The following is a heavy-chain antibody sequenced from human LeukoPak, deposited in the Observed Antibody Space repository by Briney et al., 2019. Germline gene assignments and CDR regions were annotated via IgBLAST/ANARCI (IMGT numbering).Heavy chain of an antibody. CDR1: GFTFSNAW. D-gene: IGHD4-17*01. V-gene: IGHV3-15*01. J-gene: IGHJ4*02. CDR2: IKSKPDGGTT. CDR3: TTDGEPTRPLDS. Sequence: NPGGSLRLSCAASGFTFSNAWMSWVRQAPGKGLEWVGRIKSKPDGGTTDYAAPVNGRFTISRDDSRNTLYLQMNSLKTEDTAVYYCTTDGEPTRPLDSWGQGTLVTVSS.